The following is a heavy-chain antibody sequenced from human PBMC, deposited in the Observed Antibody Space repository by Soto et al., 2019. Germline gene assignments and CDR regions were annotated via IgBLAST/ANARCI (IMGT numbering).Heavy chain of an antibody. D-gene: IGHD3-22*01. CDR3: ARDRPTNYCDSSGFRPA. V-gene: IGHV3-11*06. CDR2: ISSSSSYT. J-gene: IGHJ5*02. CDR1: GFTFSDYY. Sequence: GGSLRLSCAASGFTFSDYYMSWIRQAPGKGLEWVSYISSSSSYTNYADSVKGRFTISRDNAKNSLYLQMNSLRAEDTAVYYCARDRPTNYCDSSGFRPAWGQGTLVTVSS.